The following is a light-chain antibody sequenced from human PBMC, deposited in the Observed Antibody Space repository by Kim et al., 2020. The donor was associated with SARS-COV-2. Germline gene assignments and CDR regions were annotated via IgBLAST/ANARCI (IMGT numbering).Light chain of an antibody. CDR3: QVWDSSSDHPV. V-gene: IGLV3-21*04. CDR1: NIGSKG. Sequence: PGKTARITCGGNNIGSKGVHGYPQKPGQAPVLVIYYDSDRPSGIPERISGSNSGNTATLTISRVEAGDEADYYCQVWDSSSDHPVFGGGTQLTVL. J-gene: IGLJ2*01. CDR2: YDS.